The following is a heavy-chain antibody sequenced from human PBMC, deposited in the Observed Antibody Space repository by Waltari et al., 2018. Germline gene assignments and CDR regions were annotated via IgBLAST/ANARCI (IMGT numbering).Heavy chain of an antibody. CDR3: AILNSRIFDY. CDR2: INPNSGGT. V-gene: IGHV1-2*06. CDR1: GYTFTGYS. J-gene: IGHJ4*02. Sequence: QVQLVQSGAEVKKPGASVTFSCKASGYTFTGYSMHWVRQAPGQGLEWMGRINPNSGGTNYAQKFQGRVTMTSDTSISTAYMELSRLRSDDTAVYYCAILNSRIFDYWGQGTLVTVSS.